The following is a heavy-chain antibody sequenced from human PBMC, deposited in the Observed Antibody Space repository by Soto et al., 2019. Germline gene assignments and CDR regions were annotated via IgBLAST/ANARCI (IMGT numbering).Heavy chain of an antibody. J-gene: IGHJ4*02. CDR3: ARSPEFMVRGVIIHRLRTPNDY. CDR2: ISYDGSNK. V-gene: IGHV3-30-3*01. Sequence: PGGSLRLSCAASGFTFSSYAMHWVRQAPGKGLEWVAVISYDGSNKYYADSVKGRFTISRDNSKNTLYLQMNSLRAEDTAVYYCARSPEFMVRGVIIHRLRTPNDYWGQGTLVTVSS. D-gene: IGHD3-10*01. CDR1: GFTFSSYA.